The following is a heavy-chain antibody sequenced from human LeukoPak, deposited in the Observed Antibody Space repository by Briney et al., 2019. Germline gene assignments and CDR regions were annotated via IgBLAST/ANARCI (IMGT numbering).Heavy chain of an antibody. CDR2: INHSGST. J-gene: IGHJ4*02. CDR3: ERRILLWFGELHHYYFDY. Sequence: PSETLSLTCAVYGGSFSGYYLSWIRQPPGKGLEWIGEINHSGSTNYNPSLKSRVTISVDTSKNQFSLKLSSVTAADTAVYYCERRILLWFGELHHYYFDYWGQGTLVTVSS. CDR1: GGSFSGYY. V-gene: IGHV4-34*01. D-gene: IGHD3-10*01.